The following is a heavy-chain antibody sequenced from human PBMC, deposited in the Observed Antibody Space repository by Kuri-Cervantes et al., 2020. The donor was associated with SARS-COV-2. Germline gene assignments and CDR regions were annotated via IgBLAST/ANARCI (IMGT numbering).Heavy chain of an antibody. CDR2: INHSGST. Sequence: GSLRLTCAVYGGSFSGYYWSWIRHPPGKGLEWIGEINHSGSTNYNPSLKSRVSISVDTSKNQFPLKLSSVTAADTAVYYCARDQYYYYGMDVWGQGATVTVSS. V-gene: IGHV4-34*01. J-gene: IGHJ6*02. CDR1: GGSFSGYY. CDR3: ARDQYYYYGMDV.